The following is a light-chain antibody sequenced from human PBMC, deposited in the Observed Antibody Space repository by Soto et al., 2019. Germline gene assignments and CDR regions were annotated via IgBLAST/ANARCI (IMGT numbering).Light chain of an antibody. V-gene: IGKV2D-30*01. CDR3: MQGIHWPEDT. J-gene: IGKJ2*01. CDR2: KVS. Sequence: DVVMTQSPLSLPVTLGQPASISCRSSQSLVYSDGNTYLNWFQQRPGQSPRRLIYKVSNWDSGVLERFIGIEAGTEYTLKNSIVEAVDVGVYYCMQGIHWPEDTFGQGTKLEIK. CDR1: QSLVYSDGNTY.